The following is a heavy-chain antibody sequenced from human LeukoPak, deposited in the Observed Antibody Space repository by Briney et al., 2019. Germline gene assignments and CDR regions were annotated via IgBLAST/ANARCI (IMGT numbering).Heavy chain of an antibody. CDR1: GFTFSSYG. V-gene: IGHV3-30*19. Sequence: PGRSLRLSCAASGFTFSSYGMHWVRQAPGKGLEWVAVIWYDGSNKYYADSVKGRFIISRDTSKNTLYLQMNSLRAEDTAVYYCARSGGLQKFDYWGQGTLVTVSS. J-gene: IGHJ4*02. CDR2: IWYDGSNK. CDR3: ARSGGLQKFDY. D-gene: IGHD4-11*01.